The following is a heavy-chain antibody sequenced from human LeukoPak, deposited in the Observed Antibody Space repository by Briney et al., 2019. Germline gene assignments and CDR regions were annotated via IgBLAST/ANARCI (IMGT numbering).Heavy chain of an antibody. V-gene: IGHV1-2*02. CDR3: ARDKYYYDKLYDY. J-gene: IGHJ4*02. CDR2: INPNSGGT. D-gene: IGHD3-22*01. Sequence: ASVKVSCKASGYTFTGYYMHWVRQAPGQGLEWMGWINPNSGGTNYAQKFQGRVTMTRDTSISTAYMELSRLRSDDTAVYYCARDKYYYDKLYDYWGQGTLVTVSS. CDR1: GYTFTGYY.